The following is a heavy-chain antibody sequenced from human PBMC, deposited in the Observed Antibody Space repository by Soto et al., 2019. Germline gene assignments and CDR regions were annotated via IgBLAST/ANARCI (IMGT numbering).Heavy chain of an antibody. V-gene: IGHV3-23*01. CDR3: AKDLTLGYSSGWYVDY. Sequence: GGSLRLSCAASGFTFSSYAMSWVRQAPGKGLEWVSAISGSGGSTYYADSVKGRFTISRDNSKNTLYLQMNSLRAEDTAVYYCAKDLTLGYSSGWYVDYWGQGTMVTVYS. J-gene: IGHJ4*02. CDR2: ISGSGGST. D-gene: IGHD6-19*01. CDR1: GFTFSSYA.